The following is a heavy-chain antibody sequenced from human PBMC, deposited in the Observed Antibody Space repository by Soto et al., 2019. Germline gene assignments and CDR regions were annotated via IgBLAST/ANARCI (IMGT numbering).Heavy chain of an antibody. CDR2: INPSGGST. D-gene: IGHD3-9*01. V-gene: IGHV1-46*01. CDR1: GYTFTSYY. Sequence: VASVKVSCKASGYTFTSYYMHWVRQAPGQGLEWMGIINPSGGSTSYAQKFQGRVTMTRDTSTSTVYMELSSLRSEDTAVYYCARGPYYDILTGDWWFDPWGQGTLVTVSS. J-gene: IGHJ5*02. CDR3: ARGPYYDILTGDWWFDP.